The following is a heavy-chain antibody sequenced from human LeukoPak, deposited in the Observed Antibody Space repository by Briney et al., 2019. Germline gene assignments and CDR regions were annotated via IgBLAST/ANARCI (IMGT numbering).Heavy chain of an antibody. J-gene: IGHJ4*02. V-gene: IGHV3-30-3*01. CDR2: ISYGGSNK. D-gene: IGHD3-10*01. CDR3: ARVADRGSGSGSYYAHFDY. CDR1: GFTFSSYA. Sequence: GGSLRLSCAASGFTFSSYAMHWVRQAPGKGLEWVAVISYGGSNKYYADSVKGRFTISRDNSKNTLYLQMSSLRAEDTAVYYCARVADRGSGSGSYYAHFDYWGQGTLVTVSS.